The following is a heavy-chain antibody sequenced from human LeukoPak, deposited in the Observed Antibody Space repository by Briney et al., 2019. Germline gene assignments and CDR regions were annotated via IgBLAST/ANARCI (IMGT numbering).Heavy chain of an antibody. J-gene: IGHJ4*02. V-gene: IGHV3-23*01. CDR3: ARDGVPDYYDSSGYLNY. Sequence: GGSLRLSCAASGFTFSSYAMSWVRQAPGKGLEWVSAISGSGGSTYYADSVKGRFTISRDNSKNTLYLQMNSLRAEDTAVYYCARDGVPDYYDSSGYLNYWGQGTLVTVSS. CDR1: GFTFSSYA. CDR2: ISGSGGST. D-gene: IGHD3-22*01.